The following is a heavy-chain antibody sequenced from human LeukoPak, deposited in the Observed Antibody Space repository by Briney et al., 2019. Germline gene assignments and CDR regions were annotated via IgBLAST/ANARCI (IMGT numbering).Heavy chain of an antibody. Sequence: ASVKVSCKASGYSFTSYDINWVRQATGQGLEWMGWMNPNSGNTGYAQKFQGRVTMTRNTSISTAYMELSSLRSEDTAVYYCARVAVAGHYYYYHGMDVWGQGTTVTVSS. J-gene: IGHJ6*02. CDR1: GYSFTSYD. D-gene: IGHD6-19*01. CDR3: ARVAVAGHYYYYHGMDV. V-gene: IGHV1-8*01. CDR2: MNPNSGNT.